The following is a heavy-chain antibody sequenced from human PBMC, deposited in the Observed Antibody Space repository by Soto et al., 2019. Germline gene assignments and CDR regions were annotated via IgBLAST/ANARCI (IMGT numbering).Heavy chain of an antibody. CDR2: TIPIFDTA. D-gene: IGHD3-22*01. CDR1: GGTFKNYA. Sequence: QLVQSGAEVKMPGSSVRVSCKASGGTFKNYAISWVRQAPGQGLEWMGGTIPIFDTANYAQKFHGRLTITADESTSTTFLQLSSLRSEDTAMYYCARSIITPLGVSDYYYYYQNIDVWGQGTTVSVSS. J-gene: IGHJ6*03. CDR3: ARSIITPLGVSDYYYYYQNIDV. V-gene: IGHV1-69*01.